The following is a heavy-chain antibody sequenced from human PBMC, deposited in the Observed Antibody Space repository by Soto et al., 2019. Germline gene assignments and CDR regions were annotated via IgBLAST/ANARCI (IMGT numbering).Heavy chain of an antibody. Sequence: ASVKVSCKASGYTFTSYYMHWVRQAPGQGLEWMGIINPSGGSTSYAQKFQGRVTMTSDTSTSTVYMELSSLRSEDTAVYYCAIDRGTWDACDIWGQGTMVTVSS. J-gene: IGHJ3*02. D-gene: IGHD3-10*01. CDR2: INPSGGST. CDR3: AIDRGTWDACDI. V-gene: IGHV1-46*01. CDR1: GYTFTSYY.